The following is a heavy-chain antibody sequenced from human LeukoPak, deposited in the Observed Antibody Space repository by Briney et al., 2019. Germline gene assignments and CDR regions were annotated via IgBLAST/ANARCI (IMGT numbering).Heavy chain of an antibody. D-gene: IGHD6-19*01. CDR2: IIPILGIA. V-gene: IGHV1-69*02. CDR3: ARNPSASIAVAGDY. J-gene: IGHJ4*02. Sequence: AASVKVSCKASGGSFSSYTISWVRQAPGQGLEWMGRIIPILGIANYAQKFQGRVSISADKSTSTAYMEMSSLRSEDTGVCYCARNPSASIAVAGDYWGQGTL. CDR1: GGSFSSYT.